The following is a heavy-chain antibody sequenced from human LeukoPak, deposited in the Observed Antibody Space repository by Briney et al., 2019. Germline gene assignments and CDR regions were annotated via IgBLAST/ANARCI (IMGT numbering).Heavy chain of an antibody. CDR1: GYTFTSYG. J-gene: IGHJ5*02. CDR2: IIPILGIA. CDR3: ASLGYCSSTSCPP. Sequence: GASVKVSCKASGYTFTSYGISWVRQAPGQGLEWMGRIIPILGIANYAQKFQGRVTITADKSTSTAYMELSSLRSEDTAVYYCASLGYCSSTSCPPWGQGTLVTVSS. D-gene: IGHD2-2*01. V-gene: IGHV1-69*04.